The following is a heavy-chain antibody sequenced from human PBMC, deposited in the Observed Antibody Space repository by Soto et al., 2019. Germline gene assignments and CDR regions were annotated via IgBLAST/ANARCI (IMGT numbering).Heavy chain of an antibody. V-gene: IGHV3-23*01. J-gene: IGHJ4*02. D-gene: IGHD1-1*01. CDR1: GFTFSSYA. Sequence: GPLRLSCAASGFTFSSYAMSWVRQAPGKGLEWVSSISGSGGGTYYADSVKGRFTFSRDNSKNTLYLQMNSLRAEDTAVYYCAKFGMATTKRSPPYYIDYWGQGALVTVSS. CDR2: ISGSGGGT. CDR3: AKFGMATTKRSPPYYIDY.